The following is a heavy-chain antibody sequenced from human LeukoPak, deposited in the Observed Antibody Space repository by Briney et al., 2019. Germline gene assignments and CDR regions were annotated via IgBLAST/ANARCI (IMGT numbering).Heavy chain of an antibody. CDR3: ARVIYASSGSYYYYYMDV. CDR2: IYTSGST. V-gene: IGHV4-4*07. J-gene: IGHJ6*03. CDR1: GGSISSYY. D-gene: IGHD3-22*01. Sequence: PSETLSLTCTVSGGSISSYYWSWIRQPAGKGLEWIGRIYTSGSTNYNPSLKSRDTMSVDTSKNQFSLKVSSVTAADTAVYYCARVIYASSGSYYYYYMDVWGKGTTVTVSS.